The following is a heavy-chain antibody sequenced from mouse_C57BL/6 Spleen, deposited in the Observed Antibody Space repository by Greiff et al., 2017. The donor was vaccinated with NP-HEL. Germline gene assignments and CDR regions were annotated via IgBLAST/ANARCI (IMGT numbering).Heavy chain of an antibody. CDR2: IDPENGDT. J-gene: IGHJ2*01. Sequence: EVQLQQSGAELVRPGASVKLSCTASGFNIKADYMHWVKQRPEQGLEWIGWIDPENGDTEYASKFQGKATITADTSSNTAYLQLSSLTSEDTAVYYCTTFITTVVPYYFDYWGQGTTLTVSS. D-gene: IGHD1-1*01. CDR3: TTFITTVVPYYFDY. V-gene: IGHV14-4*01. CDR1: GFNIKADY.